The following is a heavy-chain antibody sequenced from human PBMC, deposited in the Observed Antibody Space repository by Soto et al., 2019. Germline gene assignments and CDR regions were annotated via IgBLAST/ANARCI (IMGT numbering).Heavy chain of an antibody. CDR2: ISAYNGNT. CDR1: GYTFTSYG. V-gene: IGHV1-18*01. J-gene: IGHJ6*02. Sequence: GASEKVSCKASGYTFTSYGISWVRQAPGQGLEWMGWISAYNGNTNYAQKLQGRVTMTTDTSTSTAYMELRSLRSDDTAVYYCARDLVDIVATPFYYYYGMDVWGQGTTVTVSS. D-gene: IGHD5-12*01. CDR3: ARDLVDIVATPFYYYYGMDV.